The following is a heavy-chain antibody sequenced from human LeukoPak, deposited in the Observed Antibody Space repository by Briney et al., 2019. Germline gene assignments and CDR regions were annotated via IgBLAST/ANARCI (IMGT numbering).Heavy chain of an antibody. V-gene: IGHV3-48*01. D-gene: IGHD2-15*01. CDR2: ISSSSSTI. CDR1: GFTFSSYS. CDR3: ASSVVVVAATPGGYYYYMDV. J-gene: IGHJ6*03. Sequence: GGSLRLSCAASGFTFSSYSMNWVRQAPGKGLEWVSYISSSSSTIYYADSVKGRFTISRDNAKNSLYLQMNSLRAEDTAVYYCASSVVVVAATPGGYYYYMDVWGKGTTVTVSS.